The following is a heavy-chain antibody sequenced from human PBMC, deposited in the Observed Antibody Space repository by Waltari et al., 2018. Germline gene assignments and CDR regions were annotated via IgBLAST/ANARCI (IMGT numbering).Heavy chain of an antibody. J-gene: IGHJ4*02. CDR3: ARVFQFRDGYNYVMDY. Sequence: QVQLQESGPGLVKPSEPLSLTCAVSGYSISSGYSWACIRQPQGKGLEWIGSSYHSGSTYYNPSLKSRVTISVDTSKNQFSLKLSSVTAADTAVYYCARVFQFRDGYNYVMDYWGQGTLVTVSS. V-gene: IGHV4-38-2*01. CDR1: GYSISSGYS. CDR2: SYHSGST. D-gene: IGHD5-12*01.